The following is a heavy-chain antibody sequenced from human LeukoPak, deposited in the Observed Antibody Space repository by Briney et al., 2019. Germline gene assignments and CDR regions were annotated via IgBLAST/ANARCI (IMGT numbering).Heavy chain of an antibody. D-gene: IGHD3-3*01. Sequence: PSETLSLTCTVSGGSISSGDYYWSWIRQPPGKGLEWIGYIYYSGSTYYNPSLKSRVTISVDTSKNQFSLKLSSVTAADTAVYYCAREAIFGAVISPPSWYFDLWGRGTLVTVSS. V-gene: IGHV4-30-4*08. CDR3: AREAIFGAVISPPSWYFDL. J-gene: IGHJ2*01. CDR2: IYYSGST. CDR1: GGSISSGDYY.